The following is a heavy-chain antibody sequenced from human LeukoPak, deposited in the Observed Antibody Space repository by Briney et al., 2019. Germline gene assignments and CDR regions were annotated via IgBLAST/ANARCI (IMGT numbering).Heavy chain of an antibody. CDR3: AREAYSSGWSFDY. J-gene: IGHJ4*02. CDR1: GGSISTYY. V-gene: IGHV4-59*01. Sequence: PSETLSLSCTDSGGSISTYYWSWIRQPPGKGLERIGYIYYSGSTNYNPSLKSRVTISVDTSKNQFSLKLSSVTAADTAVYYCAREAYSSGWSFDYWGQGTLVTVSS. CDR2: IYYSGST. D-gene: IGHD6-19*01.